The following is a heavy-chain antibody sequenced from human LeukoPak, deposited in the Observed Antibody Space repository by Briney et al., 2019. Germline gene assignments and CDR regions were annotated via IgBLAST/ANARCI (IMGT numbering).Heavy chain of an antibody. CDR3: GMSGDRVPLQDDVFDV. J-gene: IGHJ3*01. Sequence: GESLKISCKGSGYSFTSYWIGWVRQMPGKGLEWMGIIYPGDSGPTYSPSFQGQVTISVDKSINTAYLQWSSLQASDTAMYYCGMSGDRVPLQDDVFDVWGQGTTVTVSS. CDR1: GYSFTSYW. CDR2: IYPGDSGP. V-gene: IGHV5-51*01. D-gene: IGHD1-26*01.